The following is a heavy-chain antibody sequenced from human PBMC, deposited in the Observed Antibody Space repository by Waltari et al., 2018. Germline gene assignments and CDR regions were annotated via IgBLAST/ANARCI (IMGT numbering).Heavy chain of an antibody. J-gene: IGHJ4*02. V-gene: IGHV3-7*01. CDR3: ARGDTPFDY. CDR2: IKQDGSEK. D-gene: IGHD5-18*01. CDR1: GLPFSSSW. Sequence: EVQLVESGGGLVPPGGSLRLSCAASGLPFSSSWMGWVRQAPGNGLEWVANIKQDGSEKYYVDSVKGRFTISRDNAKNSLYLQMNSLRAEDTAVYYCARGDTPFDYWGQGTLVTVSS.